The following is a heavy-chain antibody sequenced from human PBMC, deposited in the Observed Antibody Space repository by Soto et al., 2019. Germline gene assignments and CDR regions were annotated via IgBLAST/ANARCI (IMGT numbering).Heavy chain of an antibody. D-gene: IGHD2-8*01. CDR1: GESVSSGYYY. J-gene: IGHJ6*02. V-gene: IGHV4-61*01. CDR2: IHSSGRT. CDR3: ARVVRCTRRVSYNLAMDV. Sequence: KTSETLSLTCNVSGESVSSGYYYWNWIRQPPXKGLEWIGSIHSSGRTNYNPSLKSRVSMSLDTSKNQFSLSLSSVGASDKGIYFCARVVRCTRRVSYNLAMDVWGQGNTVNISS.